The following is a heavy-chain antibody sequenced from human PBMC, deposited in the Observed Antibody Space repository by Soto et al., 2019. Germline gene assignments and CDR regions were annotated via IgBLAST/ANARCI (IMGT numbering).Heavy chain of an antibody. Sequence: GGSLRLSCAASGVTFSSYSVSWVRQAPGKGLEWVSAISGSGGSTYYADSVKGRFTISRDNSKNTLYLQMNSLRAEDTAVYYCAKKRSSSWPYYFDYWGQGTLVTVSS. V-gene: IGHV3-23*01. CDR1: GVTFSSYS. CDR2: ISGSGGST. CDR3: AKKRSSSWPYYFDY. D-gene: IGHD6-13*01. J-gene: IGHJ4*02.